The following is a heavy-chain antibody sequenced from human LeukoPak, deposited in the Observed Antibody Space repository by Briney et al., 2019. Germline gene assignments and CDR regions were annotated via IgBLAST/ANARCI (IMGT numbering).Heavy chain of an antibody. CDR1: GYPFDNFG. V-gene: IGHV1-18*01. CDR3: ARDRLGGDLTGESLY. CDR2: ISAYNGNT. J-gene: IGHJ4*02. D-gene: IGHD4-17*01. Sequence: AAVTVSCKASGYPFDNFGLTWVRQAPGQGLEWMGWISAYNGNTHYALKFRDRLTMTTDTSTRTAYLELRSLKSDDTAVYYCARDRLGGDLTGESLYWGQGTLVTVSS.